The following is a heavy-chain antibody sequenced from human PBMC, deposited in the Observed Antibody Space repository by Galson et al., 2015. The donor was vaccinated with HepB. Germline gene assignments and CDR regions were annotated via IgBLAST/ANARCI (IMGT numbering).Heavy chain of an antibody. V-gene: IGHV3-23*01. D-gene: IGHD7-27*01. CDR2: IGAGGTPA. CDR1: GFLFSTYP. CDR3: ARSTGAWDFDY. Sequence: SLRLSCAASGFLFSTYPMGWVRQTPGKGLEYVSSIGAGGTPAYYGDSVKGRFSISRDNDRSTLSLHMTYLRADDTAIYYCARSTGAWDFDYWGQGVLVSVSS. J-gene: IGHJ4*02.